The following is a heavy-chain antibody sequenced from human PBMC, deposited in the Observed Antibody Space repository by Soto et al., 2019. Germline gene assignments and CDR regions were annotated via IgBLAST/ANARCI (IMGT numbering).Heavy chain of an antibody. Sequence: TLSLTCTVSGGSISSGDYYWSWIRQPPGKGLEWIGYIYYSGSTYYNPSLKSRVTISVDTSKNQFSLKLSSVTAADTAVYYCASYYDSSGYYAYYFDYWGQGTLVTVS. CDR1: GGSISSGDYY. CDR2: IYYSGST. J-gene: IGHJ4*02. CDR3: ASYYDSSGYYAYYFDY. D-gene: IGHD3-22*01. V-gene: IGHV4-30-4*01.